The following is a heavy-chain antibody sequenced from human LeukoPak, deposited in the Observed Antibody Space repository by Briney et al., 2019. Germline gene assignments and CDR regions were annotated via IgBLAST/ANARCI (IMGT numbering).Heavy chain of an antibody. J-gene: IGHJ3*02. CDR1: GYSFNNYW. D-gene: IGHD3-22*01. Sequence: RGESLKISCKGSGYSFNNYWIGWVRQMPGKGLEWMGIIYPGDSDTRYTPSFQGQVTISADKSISIAYLQWSSLKASDTAIYYCARRYYDSSGANAFDIWGQGTMLTVSS. CDR3: ARRYYDSSGANAFDI. CDR2: IYPGDSDT. V-gene: IGHV5-51*01.